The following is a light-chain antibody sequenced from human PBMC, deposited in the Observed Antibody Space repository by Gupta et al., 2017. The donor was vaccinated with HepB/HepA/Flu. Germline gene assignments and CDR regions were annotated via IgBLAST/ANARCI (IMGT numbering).Light chain of an antibody. CDR1: SSNIGAGYD. CDR2: GNS. J-gene: IGLJ3*02. CDR3: QSYASSISGWV. V-gene: IGLV1-40*01. Sequence: QSVLTQPPSASAAPGQRVTIACTGSSSNIGAGYDVHWYQQLPGTAPQLLIYGNSNRPSGVPDRFAGSKSGTSASLAITGLQAEDEADYYCQSYASSISGWVFGGGTKLTVL.